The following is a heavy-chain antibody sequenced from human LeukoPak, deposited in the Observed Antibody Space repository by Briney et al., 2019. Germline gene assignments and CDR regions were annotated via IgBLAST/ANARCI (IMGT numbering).Heavy chain of an antibody. CDR3: ARGRKTGYSSSWYYLGAFDI. J-gene: IGHJ3*02. V-gene: IGHV1-2*02. CDR1: GYTFTGYY. CDR2: INPNSGGT. D-gene: IGHD6-13*01. Sequence: ASVKVSCKASGYTFTGYYMHWVRQAPGQGLEWMGWINPNSGGTNYAQKFQGRVTMTRDTSISTAYMELSRLRSDDTAVYYCARGRKTGYSSSWYYLGAFDIWGQGTMVTDSS.